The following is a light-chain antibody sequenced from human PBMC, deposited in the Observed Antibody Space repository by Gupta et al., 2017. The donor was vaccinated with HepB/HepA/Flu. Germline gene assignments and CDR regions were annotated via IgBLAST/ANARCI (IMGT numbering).Light chain of an antibody. CDR1: QGISNY. J-gene: IGKJ3*01. Sequence: DIQMTQSPSSLSASVGDRVTITCRASQGISNYLAWYQQKPGKVPKLLIYAASTLQSGVPSRVSGSGSGTDFTLTISRLQPEDVATYYCQKYNRAPRTFGPGTKVDIK. CDR2: AAS. CDR3: QKYNRAPRT. V-gene: IGKV1-27*01.